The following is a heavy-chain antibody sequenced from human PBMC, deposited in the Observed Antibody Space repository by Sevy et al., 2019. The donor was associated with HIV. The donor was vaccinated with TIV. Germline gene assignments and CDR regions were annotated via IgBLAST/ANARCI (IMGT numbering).Heavy chain of an antibody. Sequence: GGSLRLSCAASGFTFSSYWMSWVRQAPGKGLEWVATMKEDRSEKSYVDSVKGRFTISRDNAKNSLYLQMNSLRVDDTALYYCVREGLGGFSYSLDCWGQGTLVTVS. J-gene: IGHJ4*02. V-gene: IGHV3-7*01. CDR1: GFTFSSYW. D-gene: IGHD5-18*01. CDR3: VREGLGGFSYSLDC. CDR2: MKEDRSEK.